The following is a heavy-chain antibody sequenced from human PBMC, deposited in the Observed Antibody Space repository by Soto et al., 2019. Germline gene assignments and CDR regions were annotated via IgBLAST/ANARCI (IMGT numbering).Heavy chain of an antibody. CDR3: ARGDTPMITGTDSSET. Sequence: QSLSSAASGFNFSRYWINWVRQAPRQGLEWVAHIKQDGTEKNYVDSVKGRFTISRDNARNSLYLQMDSLRAEDTAVYFCARGDTPMITGTDSSETWGQMRLVT. J-gene: IGHJ3*02. V-gene: IGHV3-7*01. D-gene: IGHD5-18*01. CDR1: GFNFSRYW. CDR2: IKQDGTEK.